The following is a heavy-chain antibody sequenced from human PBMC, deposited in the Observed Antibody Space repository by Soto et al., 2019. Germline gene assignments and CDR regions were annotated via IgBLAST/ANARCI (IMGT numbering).Heavy chain of an antibody. CDR3: ARDQIALIPARGFDP. V-gene: IGHV1-18*01. J-gene: IGHJ5*02. D-gene: IGHD2-2*01. CDR2: ISAHNGDT. Sequence: ASVKVSCKASGYTFTNYGITWVRQAPGQGLEWMGWISAHNGDTNYAAKFQGRLTMTTDTSTSTAYMEVRSLTSDDTAVYYCARDQIALIPARGFDPWGQGTLVTVSS. CDR1: GYTFTNYG.